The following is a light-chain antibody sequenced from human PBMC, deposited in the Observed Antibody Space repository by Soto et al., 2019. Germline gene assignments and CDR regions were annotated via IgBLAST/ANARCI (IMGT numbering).Light chain of an antibody. Sequence: IPMTQSPSSLSASVRDRVTITCRASQDIGNDLGWYQQKPGKAPNLLIYAASSLRSGVPSRFSGSGSGTHFTLTINSLQAEDSATYLCLQDYTYPWTFGQGTKVEIK. J-gene: IGKJ1*01. CDR1: QDIGND. CDR3: LQDYTYPWT. V-gene: IGKV1-6*02. CDR2: AAS.